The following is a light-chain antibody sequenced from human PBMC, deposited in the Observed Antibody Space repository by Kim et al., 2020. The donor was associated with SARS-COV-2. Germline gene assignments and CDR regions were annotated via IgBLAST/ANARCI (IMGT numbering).Light chain of an antibody. J-gene: IGKJ2*01. Sequence: QPSSIPCRSSQSLVHSNGNTFLSWFHQRPGQPPRLLIYKVSNRFSGVPDRFSGSGAGTDFTLKISRVEAEDVGVYYCMQATQYPRTFGQGTKLEI. V-gene: IGKV2-24*01. CDR1: QSLVHSNGNTF. CDR2: KVS. CDR3: MQATQYPRT.